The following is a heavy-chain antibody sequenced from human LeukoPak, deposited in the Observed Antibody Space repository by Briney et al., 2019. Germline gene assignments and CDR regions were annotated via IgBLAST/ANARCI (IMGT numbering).Heavy chain of an antibody. CDR3: ARSGIVVVPAWAFDI. CDR1: GGSINSGDYY. V-gene: IGHV4-31*03. CDR2: IYYKGGT. D-gene: IGHD2-2*01. J-gene: IGHJ3*02. Sequence: SQTLFLTCTVSGGSINSGDYYWSWIRQHPGKGLEWIGYIYYKGGTYHNPSLKSRLTISVDTSKNQFSLKLSSVTAADTAVYYCARSGIVVVPAWAFDIWGQGTMVTVSS.